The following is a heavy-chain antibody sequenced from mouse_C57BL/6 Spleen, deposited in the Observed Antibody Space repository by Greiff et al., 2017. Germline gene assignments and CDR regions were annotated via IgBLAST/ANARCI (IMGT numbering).Heavy chain of an antibody. V-gene: IGHV1-64*01. CDR2: IHPNSGST. CDR3: ARGLYWGYFDV. J-gene: IGHJ1*03. CDR1: GYTFTSYW. D-gene: IGHD2-12*01. Sequence: QVQLKQPGAELVKPGASVKLSCKASGYTFTSYWMHWVKQRPGQGLEWIGMIHPNSGSTNYNEKFKSKATLTVDKSSSTAYMQLSSLTSEDSAVYYCARGLYWGYFDVWGTGTTVTVSS.